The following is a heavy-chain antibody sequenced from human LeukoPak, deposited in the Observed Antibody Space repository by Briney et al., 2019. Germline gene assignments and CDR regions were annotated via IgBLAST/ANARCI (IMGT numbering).Heavy chain of an antibody. CDR3: ARVNYYGSGSYYKEFDP. V-gene: IGHV3-30-3*01. CDR1: GFTFSSYA. Sequence: GGSLRLSCAASGFTFSSYAMHWVRQAPGKGLEWVAVISYDGSNKYYADSVKGRFTISRDNSKNTLYLQMNSLRAEDTAVYYCARVNYYGSGSYYKEFDPWGQGTLVTVSS. J-gene: IGHJ5*02. CDR2: ISYDGSNK. D-gene: IGHD3-10*01.